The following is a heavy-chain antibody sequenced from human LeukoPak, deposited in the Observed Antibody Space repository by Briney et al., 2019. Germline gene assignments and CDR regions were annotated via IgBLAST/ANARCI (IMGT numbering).Heavy chain of an antibody. D-gene: IGHD3-10*01. J-gene: IGHJ4*02. V-gene: IGHV3-21*04. CDR1: GFTFSSYA. CDR3: ARDGSHYYGSGSYPGD. Sequence: GGSLRLSCAVSGFTFSSYAMTWVRQAPGKGLEWVSSISSSSSYIYYADSVKGRFTISRDNAKNSLYLQMNSLRAEDTAVYYCARDGSHYYGSGSYPGDWGQGTLVTVSS. CDR2: ISSSSSYI.